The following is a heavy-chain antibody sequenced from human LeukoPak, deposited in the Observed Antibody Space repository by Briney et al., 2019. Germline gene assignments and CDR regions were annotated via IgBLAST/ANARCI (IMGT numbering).Heavy chain of an antibody. Sequence: ASVKVSCKASGYTFTGYYMHWVRQAPGQGLERMGRINPNSGGTNYAQKFQGRVTMTRDTSISTAYMELSRLRSDDTAVYYCAREYSSSSGSDYWGQGTVVTVSS. J-gene: IGHJ4*02. D-gene: IGHD6-6*01. CDR2: INPNSGGT. CDR1: GYTFTGYY. CDR3: AREYSSSSGSDY. V-gene: IGHV1-2*06.